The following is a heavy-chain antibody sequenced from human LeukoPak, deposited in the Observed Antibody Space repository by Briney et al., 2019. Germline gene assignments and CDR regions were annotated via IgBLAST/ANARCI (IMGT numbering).Heavy chain of an antibody. CDR3: AKDGFDYYDSSGYYYFNY. V-gene: IGHV3-23*01. CDR2: ISGGGVAI. CDR1: GFTFSNHA. D-gene: IGHD3-22*01. J-gene: IGHJ4*02. Sequence: GGSRRLSCAASGFTFSNHAMSWVRQAPGKGLQWVSAISGGGVAIYYADSVKGRFTISRDNSKNTLYLQMNSLRAEDTAVYYCAKDGFDYYDSSGYYYFNYWGQGTLVTVSS.